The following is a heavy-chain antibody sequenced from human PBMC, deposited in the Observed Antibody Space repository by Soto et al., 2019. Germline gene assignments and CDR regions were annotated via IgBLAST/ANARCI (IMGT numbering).Heavy chain of an antibody. CDR1: GLSISNPHHN. D-gene: IGHD3-9*01. CDR2: ILYSGTT. Sequence: SETLSLTSTVSGLSISNPHHNWSWIRKTSGKGLEWIGFILYSGTTYYIPSLKSRVAISVDTSRNDFSLRLSSVTAADTAVYYCARAFDILTRYYFDYWGQGTLVTVSS. CDR3: ARAFDILTRYYFDY. V-gene: IGHV4-30-4*01. J-gene: IGHJ4*02.